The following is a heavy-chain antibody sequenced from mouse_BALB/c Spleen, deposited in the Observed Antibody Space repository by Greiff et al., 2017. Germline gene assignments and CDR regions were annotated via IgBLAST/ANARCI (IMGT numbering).Heavy chain of an antibody. V-gene: IGHV5-6-5*01. Sequence: EVMLVESGGGLVKPGGSLKLSCAASGFTFSSYAMSWVRQTPEKRLEWVASSSSGGSTYYPDSVKGRFTISRDNARNILYLQMSSLRSEDTAMYYCARDDYDRSYWYFDVWGAGTTVTVSS. D-gene: IGHD2-4*01. CDR1: GFTFSSYA. CDR3: ARDDYDRSYWYFDV. CDR2: SSSGGST. J-gene: IGHJ1*01.